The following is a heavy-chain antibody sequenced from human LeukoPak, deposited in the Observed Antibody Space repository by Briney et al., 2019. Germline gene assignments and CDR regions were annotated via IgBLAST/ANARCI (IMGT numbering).Heavy chain of an antibody. CDR2: IYSGGGT. CDR3: AKGGGYSYGYYY. CDR1: GFTVSSNY. Sequence: PGGSLRLSCAASGFTVSSNYMNWVRQAPGKGLEWVSFIYSGGGTSYADSVKGRFTISRDNFKNTLYLQMNSLRAEDTALYYCAKGGGYSYGYYYWGQGTLVTVSS. J-gene: IGHJ4*02. V-gene: IGHV3-66*01. D-gene: IGHD5-18*01.